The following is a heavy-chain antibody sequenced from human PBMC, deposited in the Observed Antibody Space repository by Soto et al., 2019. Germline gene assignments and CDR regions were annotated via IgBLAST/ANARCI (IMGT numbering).Heavy chain of an antibody. V-gene: IGHV3-30-3*01. CDR3: ARDRVYSSSSGTFDY. J-gene: IGHJ4*02. CDR1: GFTFSSYA. Sequence: QVQLVESGGGVVQPGRSLRLSCAASGFTFSSYAMHWVRQAPGKGLEWVAVISYDGSNKYYADSVKGRFTISRDNSKNTLYLQMNSLRAEDTAVYYCARDRVYSSSSGTFDYWGQGTLVTVSS. D-gene: IGHD6-6*01. CDR2: ISYDGSNK.